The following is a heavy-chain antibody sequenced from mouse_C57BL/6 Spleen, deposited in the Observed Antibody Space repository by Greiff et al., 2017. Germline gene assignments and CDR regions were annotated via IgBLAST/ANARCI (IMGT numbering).Heavy chain of an antibody. D-gene: IGHD2-4*01. Sequence: QVQLQQPGAELVKPGASVKMSCKASGYTFTSYWITWVKQRPGQGLEWIGDIYPGSGSTNYTEKFKSQATLTVDTSSSTAYMQLSSLTSEDSAVYYCARSEYYDYARFDYWGQGTTLTVSS. CDR2: IYPGSGST. J-gene: IGHJ2*01. CDR1: GYTFTSYW. V-gene: IGHV1-55*01. CDR3: ARSEYYDYARFDY.